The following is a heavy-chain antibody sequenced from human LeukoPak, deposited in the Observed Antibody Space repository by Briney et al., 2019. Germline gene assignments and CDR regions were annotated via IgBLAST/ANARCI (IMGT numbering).Heavy chain of an antibody. CDR1: GGSISSGSYY. Sequence: SETLSLTCSVSGGSISSGSYYWGWIRQPPGKVLEWIGSIYYSGNTYLSPSLKSRVTISVDTSKNQFSLKLISVTAADTAVYFRARADPLWFGELGGAFNIWGQGTMVTVSS. D-gene: IGHD3-10*01. J-gene: IGHJ3*02. CDR3: ARADPLWFGELGGAFNI. V-gene: IGHV4-39*07. CDR2: IYYSGNT.